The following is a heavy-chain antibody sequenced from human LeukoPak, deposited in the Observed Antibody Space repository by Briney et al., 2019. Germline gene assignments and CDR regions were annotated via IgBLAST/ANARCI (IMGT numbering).Heavy chain of an antibody. CDR3: ARLDSSGWYPNYYFYMDV. V-gene: IGHV4-34*01. J-gene: IGHJ6*03. D-gene: IGHD6-19*01. CDR2: INHSGST. CDR1: GGSFSGFF. Sequence: SETLSLTCAVYGGSFSGFFWTWIRQPPGKGLEWIGEINHSGSTNYNPSLKSRVSISVDTSKNQFSLKLSSVTAADTAVYYCARLDSSGWYPNYYFYMDVWGKGTTVTISS.